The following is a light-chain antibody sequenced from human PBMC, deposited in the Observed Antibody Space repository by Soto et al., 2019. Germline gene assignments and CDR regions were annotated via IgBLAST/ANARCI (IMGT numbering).Light chain of an antibody. CDR2: DVS. CDR3: SSYTSSSFYV. J-gene: IGLJ1*01. V-gene: IGLV2-14*01. CDR1: SSDVGGYKY. Sequence: QSVLTQPAPVSRSAGKSITSSGTGTSSDVGGYKYDSLYQQHPGKAPKLRIYDVSNRPTGISNRFSGSKSGNTASPTISGLHAEDEADYYCSSYTSSSFYVFGPGTQVTVL.